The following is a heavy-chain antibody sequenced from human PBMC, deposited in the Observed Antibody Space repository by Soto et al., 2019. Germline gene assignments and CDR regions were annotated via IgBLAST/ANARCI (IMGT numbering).Heavy chain of an antibody. CDR3: ARWSYLDY. J-gene: IGHJ4*02. V-gene: IGHV3-23*01. Sequence: GGSLRLSCAASGFRFGSYALSWVRQAPGKGMEWVSTISGSDGKTFYADSVKGRFSISRDTSQSTLYLQMNSLRADDTAMYYCARWSYLDYWGQGTRVTVSS. D-gene: IGHD3-3*01. CDR1: GFRFGSYA. CDR2: ISGSDGKT.